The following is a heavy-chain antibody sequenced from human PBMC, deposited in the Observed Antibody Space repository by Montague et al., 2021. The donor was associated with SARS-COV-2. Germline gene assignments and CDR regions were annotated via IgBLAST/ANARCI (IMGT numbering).Heavy chain of an antibody. D-gene: IGHD3-22*01. CDR2: IYYSGST. CDR1: GGSISSYY. Sequence: SETLSLTCTVSGGSISSYYWRWIRQPPGRGLEWIGYIYYSGSTDYSPSLTSRVTISLDTSKNQFSLMVTSVTAADTAVYYCARGGGYYNYGLDVWGPGTTVTVSS. CDR3: ARGGGYYNYGLDV. J-gene: IGHJ6*02. V-gene: IGHV4-59*01.